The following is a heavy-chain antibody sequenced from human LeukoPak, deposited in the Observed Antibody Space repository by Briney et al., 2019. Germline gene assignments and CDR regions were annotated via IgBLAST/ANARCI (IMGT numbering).Heavy chain of an antibody. CDR3: ARDSRYYGSGSYSDY. CDR2: ISSSGSTI. J-gene: IGHJ4*02. D-gene: IGHD3-10*01. CDR1: GITFSSYE. V-gene: IGHV3-48*03. Sequence: GGSLRLSCAASGITFSSYEMNWVRQAPGKGLEWVSYISSSGSTIYYADSVKGRFTISRDNAKNSLYLQMNSLRAEDTAVYYCARDSRYYGSGSYSDYWGQGTLVTVSS.